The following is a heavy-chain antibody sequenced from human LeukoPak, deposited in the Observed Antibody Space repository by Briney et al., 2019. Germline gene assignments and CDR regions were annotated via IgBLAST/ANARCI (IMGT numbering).Heavy chain of an antibody. Sequence: PGGSLRLSCAASGFTFDDYAMHWVRQAPGKGLEWVSGISWNSGSIGYADSVKGRFTISRDNAKNSLYLQMNSLRAEDTAVYYCARENYYDSSGYVDYWGQGTLVTVSS. D-gene: IGHD3-22*01. CDR1: GFTFDDYA. CDR3: ARENYYDSSGYVDY. V-gene: IGHV3-9*01. J-gene: IGHJ4*02. CDR2: ISWNSGSI.